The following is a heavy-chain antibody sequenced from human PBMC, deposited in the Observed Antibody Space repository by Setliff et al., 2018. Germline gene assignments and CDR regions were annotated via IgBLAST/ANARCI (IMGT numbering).Heavy chain of an antibody. D-gene: IGHD4-17*01. J-gene: IGHJ3*02. V-gene: IGHV4-59*08. CDR1: GGSISTYY. Sequence: PSETLSLTCTVPGGSISTYYWSWIRQPPGKGLEWIGYIYYSGRTNYNPSLRSRVTISVDTSKNQFSLKVSSVTAADTAVYYCARHENDYGDYDDAFDIWGQGTMVTVSS. CDR2: IYYSGRT. CDR3: ARHENDYGDYDDAFDI.